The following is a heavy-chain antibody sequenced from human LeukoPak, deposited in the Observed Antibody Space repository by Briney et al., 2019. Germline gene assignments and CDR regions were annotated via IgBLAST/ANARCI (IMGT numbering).Heavy chain of an antibody. J-gene: IGHJ4*02. Sequence: SETLSLTCAVYGGSFSGYYWSWIRQPPGKGLEWIGEINHSGSTNYNPSLKSRVTISVDTSKNQFSLKLSSVTAADTAVYYCARPRDRVWGSYRPRYFDYWGQGTLVTVSS. CDR1: GGSFSGYY. V-gene: IGHV4-34*01. D-gene: IGHD3-16*02. CDR2: INHSGST. CDR3: ARPRDRVWGSYRPRYFDY.